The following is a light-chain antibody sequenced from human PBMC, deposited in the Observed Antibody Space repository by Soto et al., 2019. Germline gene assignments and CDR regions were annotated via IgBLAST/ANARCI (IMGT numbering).Light chain of an antibody. J-gene: IGKJ5*01. CDR2: TAS. CDR1: QSIISY. V-gene: IGKV1-39*01. Sequence: DIQMTQSPSSLSASVGDRVTITCRASQSIISYLNWYQQKPGKVPKLLIYTASNLQSGVPSRFSGSGSGTDFTLTISSLQPEDFATYYCQQSYSTPITFGQGTRLEIK. CDR3: QQSYSTPIT.